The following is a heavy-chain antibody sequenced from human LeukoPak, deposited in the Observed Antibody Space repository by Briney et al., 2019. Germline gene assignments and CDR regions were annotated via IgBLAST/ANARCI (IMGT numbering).Heavy chain of an antibody. D-gene: IGHD3-22*01. CDR2: IHYSGST. Sequence: SETLSLTCTVSGGSISSYYWGWIRQPPGKGLEWIGSIHYSGSTYYNPSLKSRVTISVDTSKNQFSLKLSSVTAADTAVYYCARHYYDSSGRTFDYWGQGTLVTVSS. CDR3: ARHYYDSSGRTFDY. V-gene: IGHV4-39*07. CDR1: GGSISSYY. J-gene: IGHJ4*02.